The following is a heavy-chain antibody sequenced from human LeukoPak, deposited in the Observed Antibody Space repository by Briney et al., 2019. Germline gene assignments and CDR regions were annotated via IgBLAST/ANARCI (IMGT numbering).Heavy chain of an antibody. Sequence: SETLSLTCTVSGGSISSHYWSWIRQPPGKGLEWIGYIYYSGSTNYNPSLKSRVTISVDTSKNQFSLKLSSVTAADTAVYYCARAARASDSWGQGTMVTVSS. CDR3: ARAARASDS. J-gene: IGHJ3*02. CDR1: GGSISSHY. CDR2: IYYSGST. V-gene: IGHV4-59*11.